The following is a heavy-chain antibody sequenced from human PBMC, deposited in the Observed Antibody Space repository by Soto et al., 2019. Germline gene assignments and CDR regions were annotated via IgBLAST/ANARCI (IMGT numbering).Heavy chain of an antibody. V-gene: IGHV4-30-4*01. CDR2: IYYSGST. CDR1: GGSGGSFSGYY. D-gene: IGHD6-6*01. J-gene: IGHJ5*02. Sequence: SETLSLTCAVYGGSGGSFSGYYWSWIRQPPGKGLEWIGYIYYSGSTYYNPSLKSRVTISVDTSKNQFSLKLSSVTAADTAVYYCARERPDGARLDPWGQGTLVTDSS. CDR3: ARERPDGARLDP.